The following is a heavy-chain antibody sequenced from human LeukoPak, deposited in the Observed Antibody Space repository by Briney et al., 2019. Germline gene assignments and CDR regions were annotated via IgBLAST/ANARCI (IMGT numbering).Heavy chain of an antibody. V-gene: IGHV4-59*08. CDR2: IYYSGST. J-gene: IGHJ4*02. CDR3: ARLARKGYDFWSGYFAFYYFDY. D-gene: IGHD3-3*01. CDR1: GGSISSYY. Sequence: SETLSLTCTVSGGSISSYYWSWIRQPPGKGLEWIGYIYYSGSTNYNPSLKSRVTISVDTSKNQFSLKLSSVTAADTAVYYCARLARKGYDFWSGYFAFYYFDYWGQGTLVTVSS.